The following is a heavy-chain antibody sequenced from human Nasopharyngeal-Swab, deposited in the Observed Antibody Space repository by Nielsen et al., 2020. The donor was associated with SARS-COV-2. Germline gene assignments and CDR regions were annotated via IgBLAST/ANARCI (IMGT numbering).Heavy chain of an antibody. CDR2: ISHSSITI. Sequence: GESLKISCAASGFTFSSYSMNWVRQAPGKGLEWISYISHSSITIYYADSVKGRFTISRDNAKNSLYLQMNSLRDEDTAVYYCARQDPDYWGQGTLVTVSS. J-gene: IGHJ4*02. D-gene: IGHD2-15*01. V-gene: IGHV3-48*02. CDR1: GFTFSSYS. CDR3: ARQDPDY.